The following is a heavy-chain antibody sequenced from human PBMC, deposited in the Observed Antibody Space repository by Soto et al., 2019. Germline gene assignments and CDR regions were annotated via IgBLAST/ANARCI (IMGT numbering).Heavy chain of an antibody. CDR1: GFTFGTFT. Sequence: RRLSCAASGFTFGTFTMSWVRQAPGKGLEWVSSIGTTSTYIYYADSVRGRFTISRDNAKNSLYLQMNSLRAEDTAVYFCARVMCGDCSSYYYYSMDVWGQGTTVTVSS. CDR2: IGTTSTYI. D-gene: IGHD2-21*02. J-gene: IGHJ6*02. V-gene: IGHV3-21*01. CDR3: ARVMCGDCSSYYYYSMDV.